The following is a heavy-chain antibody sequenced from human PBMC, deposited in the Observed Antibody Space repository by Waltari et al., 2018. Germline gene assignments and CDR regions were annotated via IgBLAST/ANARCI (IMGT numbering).Heavy chain of an antibody. CDR2: IYPGDSDT. V-gene: IGHV5-51*03. CDR3: AAGPFFSSSWYVAFDI. Sequence: VQLVQSGAEVKKPGEALKISCKRSGYSFTSYWIGWVRQMPGKGLEWMGIIYPGDSDTRYSPSFQGQVTISADKSISTAYLQWSSLKASDTAMYYCAAGPFFSSSWYVAFDIWGQGTMVTVSS. CDR1: GYSFTSYW. J-gene: IGHJ3*02. D-gene: IGHD6-13*01.